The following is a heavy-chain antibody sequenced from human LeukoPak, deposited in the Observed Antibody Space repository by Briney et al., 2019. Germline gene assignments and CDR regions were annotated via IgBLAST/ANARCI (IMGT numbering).Heavy chain of an antibody. CDR1: GFTFSNYW. D-gene: IGHD3-22*01. CDR3: ARDTYYYDSRGYYYVY. J-gene: IGHJ4*02. V-gene: IGHV3-7*05. Sequence: GGSLRLSCAASGFTFSNYWMTWVRQAPGKGLEWVANIKQEGSEEYYVDAVKGRFTISRVNAKNSLYLQMNSLRAEDTAVYYCARDTYYYDSRGYYYVYWGQGTLVTVSS. CDR2: IKQEGSEE.